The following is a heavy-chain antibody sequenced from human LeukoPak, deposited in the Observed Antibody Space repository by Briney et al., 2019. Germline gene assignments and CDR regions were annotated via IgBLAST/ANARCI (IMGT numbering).Heavy chain of an antibody. Sequence: GGSLRLSCAASGFTFSTYAMSWVRQAPGKGLEWVSAISGTGGSTYYVDSVKGRFTISRDNSKNTLYLQMNSLRAEDTALYHCARVADYYDSSGYRGAFDIWGQGTMVTVSS. V-gene: IGHV3-23*01. CDR1: GFTFSTYA. J-gene: IGHJ3*02. D-gene: IGHD3-22*01. CDR2: ISGTGGST. CDR3: ARVADYYDSSGYRGAFDI.